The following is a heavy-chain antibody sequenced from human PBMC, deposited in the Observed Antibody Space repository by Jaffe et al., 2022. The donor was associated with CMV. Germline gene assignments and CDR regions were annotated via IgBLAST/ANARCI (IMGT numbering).Heavy chain of an antibody. CDR2: IGTAGDT. J-gene: IGHJ6*02. Sequence: EVQLVESGGGLVQPGGSLRLSCAASGFTFSSYDMHWVRQATGKGLEWVSAIGTAGDTYYPGSVKGRFTISRENAKNSLYLQMNSLRAGDTAVYYCAREPSTRDEYGMDVWGQGTTVTVSS. CDR1: GFTFSSYD. CDR3: AREPSTRDEYGMDV. V-gene: IGHV3-13*01. D-gene: IGHD2-2*01.